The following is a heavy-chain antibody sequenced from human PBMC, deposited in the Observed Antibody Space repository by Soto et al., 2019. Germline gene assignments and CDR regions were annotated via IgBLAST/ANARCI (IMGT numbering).Heavy chain of an antibody. J-gene: IGHJ4*02. Sequence: EVLLVESGGGLVQPGGSLRLSCAASGFTFSSYAMHWVRQAPGKGPEYVSAISSNGGSTYYANSVKGRFTISRDNFKNMLYLQMGSLRAEDMAVFYCARDRDGDYDYWGQGTLVTVSS. CDR3: ARDRDGDYDY. D-gene: IGHD4-17*01. V-gene: IGHV3-64*01. CDR1: GFTFSSYA. CDR2: ISSNGGST.